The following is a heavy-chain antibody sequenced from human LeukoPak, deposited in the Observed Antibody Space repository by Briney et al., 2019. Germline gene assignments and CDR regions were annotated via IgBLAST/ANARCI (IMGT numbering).Heavy chain of an antibody. J-gene: IGHJ6*02. CDR3: AKGDYYYGMDV. CDR2: ISWEGGST. Sequence: GGSLRLSCAASGFTFDDYTMHWVRQAPGKGLEWVSLISWEGGSTYYADSVKGRFTISRDNSKNSLYLQMNSLRTEDTALYYCAKGDYYYGMDVWGQGTTVTVSS. CDR1: GFTFDDYT. V-gene: IGHV3-43*01.